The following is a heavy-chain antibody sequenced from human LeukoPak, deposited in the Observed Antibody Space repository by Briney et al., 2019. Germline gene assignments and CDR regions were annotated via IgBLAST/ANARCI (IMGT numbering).Heavy chain of an antibody. CDR2: ISSNGGST. CDR3: VKSYYDDILIGYSYYL. J-gene: IGHJ5*02. CDR1: GFTFSSYA. Sequence: GGSLRLSCSASGFTFSSYAMHWVRQAPGKGLEYVSAISSNGGSTYYADSVKGRFTISRDNSKNTLYLQMSSLRAEDTAVYYCVKSYYDDILIGYSYYLWGQGTLVTVSS. D-gene: IGHD3-9*01. V-gene: IGHV3-64D*06.